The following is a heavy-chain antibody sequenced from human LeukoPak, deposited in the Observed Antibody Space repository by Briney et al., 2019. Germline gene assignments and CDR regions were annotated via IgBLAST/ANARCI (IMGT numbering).Heavy chain of an antibody. CDR2: IYSGGNT. V-gene: IGHV3-66*01. J-gene: IGHJ4*02. D-gene: IGHD6-13*01. CDR3: ARGGRGSSWYEK. Sequence: GGSLRLSCAASGFTVSSSFMNWVRQAPGKGLEWVSVIYSGGNTYYADSVKDRFTISRDNSKNTLYLQMNNLRAGDTALYYCARGGRGSSWYEKWGQGTLVAVSS. CDR1: GFTVSSSF.